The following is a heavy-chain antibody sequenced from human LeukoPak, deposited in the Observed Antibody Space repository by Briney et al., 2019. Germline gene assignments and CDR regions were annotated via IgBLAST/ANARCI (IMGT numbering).Heavy chain of an antibody. CDR2: IYYSGST. V-gene: IGHV4-39*07. CDR3: ARSYSSSPFCRFDY. J-gene: IGHJ4*02. CDR1: GGSIVTSRYY. D-gene: IGHD6-6*01. Sequence: SETLSLTCTVSGGSIVTSRYYWGWVRQPPGKGLEWIGSIYYSGSTYYNPSLKSRVTISVDTSKNQFSLKLSSVTAADTAVYYCARSYSSSPFCRFDYWGQGTLVTVSS.